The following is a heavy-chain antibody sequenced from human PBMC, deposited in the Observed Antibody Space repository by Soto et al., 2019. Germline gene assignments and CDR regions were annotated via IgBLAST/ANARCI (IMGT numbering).Heavy chain of an antibody. Sequence: SETLSLTCTVSGGSISSYYWSWIRQPPGKGLEWIGYIYYSGSTNYNPSLKSRVTISVDTSKNQFSLKLSSVTAADTAVYYCAAGSGYVRPYDYWGQGTLVTVSS. V-gene: IGHV4-59*01. D-gene: IGHD5-12*01. CDR1: GGSISSYY. CDR2: IYYSGST. J-gene: IGHJ4*02. CDR3: AAGSGYVRPYDY.